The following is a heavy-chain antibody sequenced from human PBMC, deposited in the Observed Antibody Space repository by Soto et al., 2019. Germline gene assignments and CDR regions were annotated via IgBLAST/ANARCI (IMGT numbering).Heavy chain of an antibody. CDR1: FSSYG. CDR2: IWYDGSNK. J-gene: IGHJ4*02. CDR3: ARDYDSSGYPRYYFDY. D-gene: IGHD3-22*01. V-gene: IGHV3-33*01. Sequence: FSSYGMHWVRQAPGKGLEWVAVIWYDGSNKYYADSVKGRFTISRDNSKNTLYLQMNSLRAEDTAVYYCARDYDSSGYPRYYFDYWGQGTLVTVSS.